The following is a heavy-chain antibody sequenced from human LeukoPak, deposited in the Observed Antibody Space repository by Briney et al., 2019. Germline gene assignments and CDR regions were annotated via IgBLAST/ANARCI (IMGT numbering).Heavy chain of an antibody. CDR2: IYYSGST. Sequence: KPSETLSLTCTVSGGSISSYYWSWLRQPPGKGLEWIGYIYYSGSTNYNPSLKSRVTISVDTSKNQFSLKLSSVTAADTAVYYCARSANLGYFDYWGQGTLVTVSS. CDR1: GGSISSYY. J-gene: IGHJ4*02. CDR3: ARSANLGYFDY. V-gene: IGHV4-59*08. D-gene: IGHD4/OR15-4a*01.